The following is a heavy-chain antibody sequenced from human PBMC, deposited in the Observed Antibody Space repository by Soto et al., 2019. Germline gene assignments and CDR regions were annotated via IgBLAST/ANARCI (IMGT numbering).Heavy chain of an antibody. CDR3: ARGFDFWSGYYRGLDY. V-gene: IGHV4-30-4*01. J-gene: IGHJ4*02. CDR1: GGSISSGDYY. Sequence: QVQLQESGPGLVKPSQTLSLTCTVSGGSISSGDYYWSWIRQPPGKGLEWIGYIYYSGSTYYNPSLKSRVTISVDTSKNQFSLKLSSVTAADTAVYYWARGFDFWSGYYRGLDYWGQGTLVTVSS. D-gene: IGHD3-3*01. CDR2: IYYSGST.